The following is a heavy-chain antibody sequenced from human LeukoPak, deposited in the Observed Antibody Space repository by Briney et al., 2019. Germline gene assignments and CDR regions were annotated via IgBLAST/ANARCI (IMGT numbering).Heavy chain of an antibody. J-gene: IGHJ4*02. CDR2: IYYSGST. D-gene: IGHD3-22*01. Sequence: SETLSLTCTVSGGSISSYYWSWIRQSPGKGLEWIGYIYYSGSTYYNPSLKSRVTISVDTSKNQFSLKLSSVTAADTAVYCCARGSYDSSGYYLYWGQGTLVTVSS. CDR1: GGSISSYY. V-gene: IGHV4-59*12. CDR3: ARGSYDSSGYYLY.